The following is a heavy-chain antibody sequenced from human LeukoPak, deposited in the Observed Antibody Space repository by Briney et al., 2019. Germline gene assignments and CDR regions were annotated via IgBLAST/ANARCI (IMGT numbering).Heavy chain of an antibody. D-gene: IGHD1-1*01. V-gene: IGHV3-7*01. CDR3: ARDVTGHVDY. CDR1: GFTFRSYW. J-gene: IGHJ4*02. Sequence: GGSLRLSCAASGFTFRSYWMSWVRQAPGKGLEWVASMKQDGSEKYYVDSVKGRFTISRDNAKSSLYLQMNSLRAEDTAVYYCARDVTGHVDYWGQGTLVTVSS. CDR2: MKQDGSEK.